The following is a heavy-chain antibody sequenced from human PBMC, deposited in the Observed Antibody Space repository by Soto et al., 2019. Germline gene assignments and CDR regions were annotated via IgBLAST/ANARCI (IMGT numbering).Heavy chain of an antibody. V-gene: IGHV5-51*01. CDR3: ARKDKSGYFNWFDP. CDR1: GYIFSSNW. Sequence: GESLKISCQSPGYIFSSNWIAWVRQMPGKGLEWMGIIFPSDSDTRYSPSFQGQVTISADRSTSTVFLQWASLKASDTAVYFCARKDKSGYFNWFDPWGQGTLVTVSS. D-gene: IGHD3-22*01. J-gene: IGHJ5*02. CDR2: IFPSDSDT.